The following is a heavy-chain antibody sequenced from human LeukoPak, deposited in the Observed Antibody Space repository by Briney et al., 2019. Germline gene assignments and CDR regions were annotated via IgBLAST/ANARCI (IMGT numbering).Heavy chain of an antibody. Sequence: ASVKVSCKASGYTFTSYDINWVRQATGQGLEWMGWMNPNSGNTGYAQKFQGRVTMTRNTSISTAYMELSSLRSEDTAVYYCARADSYGGRNWFDPWGQGTLVTVSS. CDR2: MNPNSGNT. CDR3: ARADSYGGRNWFDP. CDR1: GYTFTSYD. J-gene: IGHJ5*02. D-gene: IGHD5-18*01. V-gene: IGHV1-8*01.